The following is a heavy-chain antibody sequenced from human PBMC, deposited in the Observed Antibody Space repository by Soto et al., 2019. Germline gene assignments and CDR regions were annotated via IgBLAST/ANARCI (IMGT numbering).Heavy chain of an antibody. CDR3: VRQARLACN. CDR2: ISVGSSDT. J-gene: IGHJ4*02. CDR1: GFPFNEEY. Sequence: LRLSCAASGFPFNEEYMNWIRQAPGKGLEWLSYISVGSSDTNYADSVQGRFTISRDNAKNLVFLQMYNLRVEDTAVYYCVRQARLACNWGPGTLVTVSS. D-gene: IGHD2-15*01. V-gene: IGHV3-11*06.